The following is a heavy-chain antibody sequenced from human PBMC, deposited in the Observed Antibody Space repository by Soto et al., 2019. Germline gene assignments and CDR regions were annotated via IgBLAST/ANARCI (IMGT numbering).Heavy chain of an antibody. J-gene: IGHJ6*02. D-gene: IGHD4-17*01. CDR1: GGTFSSYT. CDR3: GRATNHYGGNAYYGMDV. Sequence: QVQLVQSGAEVKKPGSSVKVSCKASGGTFSSYTISWVRQAPGQGLEWMGRIIPILGIANYAQKFQGRVTITADKFTSTAYMELSSLRSEDTAVYYCGRATNHYGGNAYYGMDVWGQGTTVTVSS. CDR2: IIPILGIA. V-gene: IGHV1-69*02.